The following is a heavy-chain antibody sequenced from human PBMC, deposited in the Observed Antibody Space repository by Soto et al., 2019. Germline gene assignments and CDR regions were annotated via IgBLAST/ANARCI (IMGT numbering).Heavy chain of an antibody. CDR2: IYWDDDK. V-gene: IGHV2-5*02. Sequence: QITLKESGPTLVQHTQTLTLTCSCSGFSLTTGGMGVGWIRQPPGKALEWLALIYWDDDKGYSPSLKSRLTIIKDVSKNQVVLTMTNMDPVDTATYYCARIYCAGGNCYRRGGFYYGMDVWGQGTTVTVSS. D-gene: IGHD2-8*02. CDR3: ARIYCAGGNCYRRGGFYYGMDV. CDR1: GFSLTTGGMG. J-gene: IGHJ6*02.